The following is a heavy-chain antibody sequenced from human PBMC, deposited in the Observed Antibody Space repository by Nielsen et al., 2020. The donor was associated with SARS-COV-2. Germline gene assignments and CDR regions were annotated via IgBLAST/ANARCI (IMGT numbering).Heavy chain of an antibody. CDR2: INTNTGNP. J-gene: IGHJ6*02. D-gene: IGHD7-27*01. CDR1: GYTFTSYA. CDR3: ARELLGMGDYYYGMAV. V-gene: IGHV7-4-1*02. Sequence: ASVKVSCKASGYTFTSYAMNWVRQAPGQGLEWMGWINTNTGNPTYAQGFTGRFVFSLDTSVSTAYLQISSRKAEDTAVYYCARELLGMGDYYYGMAVSGQGTTVTVSS.